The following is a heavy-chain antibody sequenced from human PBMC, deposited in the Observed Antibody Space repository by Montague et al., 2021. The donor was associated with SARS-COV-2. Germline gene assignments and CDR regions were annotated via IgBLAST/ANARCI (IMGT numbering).Heavy chain of an antibody. V-gene: IGHV4-4*07. CDR1: GGSTNNYY. J-gene: IGHJ5*02. Sequence: SETLSLTCTVSGGSTNNYYWSWIRQPAGKGLEWIGRIHASGISTYNPSLETRVTTSVDTSKNQFSLKLSSVTAADTAVYYCARGRFYYDGGELGSWGQGTLVTVSS. CDR2: IHASGIS. CDR3: ARGRFYYDGGELGS. D-gene: IGHD3-22*01.